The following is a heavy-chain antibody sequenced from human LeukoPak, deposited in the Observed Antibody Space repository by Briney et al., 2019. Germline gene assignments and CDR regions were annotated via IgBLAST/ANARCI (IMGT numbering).Heavy chain of an antibody. Sequence: GASVKVSCKASGYTLTSYGISWVRQAPGQGLEWMGWISAYNGNTNYAQKLQGRVTMTTDTSTSTAYMELRSLRSDDTAVYYCARRGIVVDYYYGMDVWGQGTTVTVSS. CDR2: ISAYNGNT. J-gene: IGHJ6*02. CDR3: ARRGIVVDYYYGMDV. D-gene: IGHD2-2*01. CDR1: GYTLTSYG. V-gene: IGHV1-18*01.